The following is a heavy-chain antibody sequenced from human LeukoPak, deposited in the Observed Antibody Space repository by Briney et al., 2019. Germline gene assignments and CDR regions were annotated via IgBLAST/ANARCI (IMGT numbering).Heavy chain of an antibody. CDR3: AASGYNSGWAPWD. D-gene: IGHD6-19*01. CDR1: GGSISSGSYY. Sequence: PSQTLSLTCTVSGGSISSGSYYWSWIRQPAGKGLEWIGRIYTSGSTNYNPSLKSRVTISVDTSKNQFSLKLSSVTAADTAVYYCAASGYNSGWAPWDWGQGTLVTVSS. J-gene: IGHJ4*02. V-gene: IGHV4-61*02. CDR2: IYTSGST.